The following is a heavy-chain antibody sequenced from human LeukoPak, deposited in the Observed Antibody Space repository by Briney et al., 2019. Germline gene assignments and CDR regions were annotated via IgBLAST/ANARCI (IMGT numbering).Heavy chain of an antibody. J-gene: IGHJ4*02. Sequence: PGGSLRLSCAASGFAFSTYGMHWVRQAPGKGLEWVAYIQYDGRNKQYADSVKGRFTISRDNSKNTLYLQMNMLKADDTALYYCAKKKAGNGDRFGSWGQGTLLTVSS. CDR2: IQYDGRNK. V-gene: IGHV3-30*02. CDR1: GFAFSTYG. D-gene: IGHD2-8*01. CDR3: AKKKAGNGDRFGS.